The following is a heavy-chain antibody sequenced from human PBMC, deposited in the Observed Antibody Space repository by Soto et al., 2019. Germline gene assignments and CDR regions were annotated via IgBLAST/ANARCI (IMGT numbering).Heavy chain of an antibody. CDR2: MNPNSGNT. Sequence: QVQLVQSGAEVKKPGASVKVSCKASGYTFTSYDINWVRQATGQGLEWMGWMNPNSGNTGYAQKFQGRVTMTRNTSLSTAYMELSSLRSEDTAVYYCARVVAVAGTLYYYYYYGMDVWGQGTTVTVSS. J-gene: IGHJ6*02. CDR3: ARVVAVAGTLYYYYYYGMDV. CDR1: GYTFTSYD. D-gene: IGHD6-19*01. V-gene: IGHV1-8*01.